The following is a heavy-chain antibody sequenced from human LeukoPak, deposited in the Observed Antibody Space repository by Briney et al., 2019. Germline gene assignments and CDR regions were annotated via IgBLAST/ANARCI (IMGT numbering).Heavy chain of an antibody. J-gene: IGHJ4*02. CDR1: GGSISSSNW. Sequence: PSETLSLTCAVSGGSISSSNWWRWVRQPPGRGLEWIGEIYHSGSTNYNPSLKSRVTISLDKSKNQFSLKLTSVTAAATAVYYCARFSSYYDSSLHYVDHWGQGTLVSVSA. CDR3: ARFSSYYDSSLHYVDH. CDR2: IYHSGST. D-gene: IGHD3-22*01. V-gene: IGHV4-4*02.